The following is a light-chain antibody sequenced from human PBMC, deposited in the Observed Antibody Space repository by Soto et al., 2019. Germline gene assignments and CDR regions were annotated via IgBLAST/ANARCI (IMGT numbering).Light chain of an antibody. CDR2: GAS. CDR1: ESVSTSY. CDR3: QHYGTSAL. J-gene: IGKJ3*01. V-gene: IGKV3-20*01. Sequence: EIVLTQSPGTRSLSPGERATLSCRASESVSTSYLAWYQQKPGQAPRLLIYGASGRATGIPDRFSVSASGTDFTLTISRLEPEDFAVYYCQHYGTSALFGPGTKVDIK.